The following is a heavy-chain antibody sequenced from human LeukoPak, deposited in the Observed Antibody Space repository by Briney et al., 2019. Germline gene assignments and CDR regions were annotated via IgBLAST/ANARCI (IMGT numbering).Heavy chain of an antibody. V-gene: IGHV4-39*07. D-gene: IGHD3-9*01. CDR2: IYYSGST. J-gene: IGHJ4*02. CDR3: ARGTFDWSLLYYFDY. CDR1: GGSISSSSYY. Sequence: SETLSLTCTVSGGSISSSSYYWGWIRQPPGKGLEWIGSIYYSGSTYYNPSLKSRVTISVDTSKNQFSLKLSSVTAADTAVYYCARGTFDWSLLYYFDYWGQGTLVTVSS.